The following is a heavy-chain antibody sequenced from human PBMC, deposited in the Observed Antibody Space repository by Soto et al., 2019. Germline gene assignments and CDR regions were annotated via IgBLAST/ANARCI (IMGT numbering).Heavy chain of an antibody. CDR3: ARDKAQRPDAFDI. CDR2: INANNGNT. CDR1: GYTFTSYD. J-gene: IGHJ3*02. D-gene: IGHD6-25*01. Sequence: ASVKVSCKASGYTFTSYDINWVRQAPGQGLEWMGWINANNGNTNYAQKLQGRVTMTTDTSTSTAYMELRSLRSDDTAVYYCARDKAQRPDAFDIWGQGTMVTVSS. V-gene: IGHV1-18*01.